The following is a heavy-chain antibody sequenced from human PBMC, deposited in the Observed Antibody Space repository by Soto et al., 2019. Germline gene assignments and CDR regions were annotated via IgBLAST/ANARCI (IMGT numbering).Heavy chain of an antibody. CDR1: GYTFTSYG. D-gene: IGHD2-21*02. CDR3: ARHRPPVVTISWYSDL. CDR2: ISAYNGNT. Sequence: QVQLVQSGAEVKKPGASVKVSCKASGYTFTSYGISWVRQAPGQGLEWMGWISAYNGNTNYAQKLQGRVTMTTDTSTRAAYMELRSLSSDDTAVDYCARHRPPVVTISWYSDLWGRGTLVTVSS. V-gene: IGHV1-18*01. J-gene: IGHJ2*01.